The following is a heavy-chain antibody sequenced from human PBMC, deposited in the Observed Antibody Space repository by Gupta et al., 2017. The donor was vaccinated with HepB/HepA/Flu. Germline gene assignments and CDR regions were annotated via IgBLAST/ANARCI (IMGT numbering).Heavy chain of an antibody. D-gene: IGHD3-3*01. CDR3: ARDLWGGGFWSGSKDYYYYYMDV. V-gene: IGHV1-2*02. Sequence: QLVQSGAEVKKPGASVKVSCKASGYTFTGYYMHWVRQAPGQGLEWMGWINPNMGGTNYAQEFQGRVTMTRDPSISTAYWGLSRLRSDETAVYYCARDLWGGGFWSGSKDYYYYYMDVWGKGTTVTVSS. CDR1: GYTFTGYY. CDR2: INPNMGGT. J-gene: IGHJ6*03.